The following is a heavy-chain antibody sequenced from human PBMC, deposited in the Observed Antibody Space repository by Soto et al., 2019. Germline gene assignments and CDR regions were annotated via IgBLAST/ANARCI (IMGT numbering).Heavy chain of an antibody. CDR1: GGSISSSSYY. CDR2: IYYSGST. J-gene: IGHJ6*02. CDR3: ARPLEWLSGGYYYYGMDV. V-gene: IGHV4-39*01. D-gene: IGHD3-3*01. Sequence: SETLSLTCTVSGGSISSSSYYWGWIRQPPGKGLEWIGSIYYSGSTYYNPSLKSRVTISVDTSKNQFSLKLSSVTAADTAVYYCARPLEWLSGGYYYYGMDVWGQGTTVTVS.